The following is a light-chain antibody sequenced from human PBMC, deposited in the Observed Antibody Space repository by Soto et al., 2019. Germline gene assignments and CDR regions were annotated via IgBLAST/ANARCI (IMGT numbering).Light chain of an antibody. CDR3: TSPAGTINFPYI. CDR2: EVN. J-gene: IGLJ1*01. CDR1: SSDVGAYNY. V-gene: IGLV2-8*01. Sequence: QSVLTQPPSASGSPGQSVTISCTGTSSDVGAYNYVSWYQHHPGKAPKLMVYEVNKRPSGVPDRFSGSKSGNTASLPVSGLQAEDEADYYCTSPAGTINFPYIFGTGTKLTVL.